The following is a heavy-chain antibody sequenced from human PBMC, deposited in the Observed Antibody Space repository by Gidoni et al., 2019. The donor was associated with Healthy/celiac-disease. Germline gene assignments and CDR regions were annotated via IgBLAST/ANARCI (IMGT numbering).Heavy chain of an antibody. J-gene: IGHJ5*02. V-gene: IGHV4-30-2*01. D-gene: IGHD3-16*02. CDR2: LYHSGST. CDR3: ARGGDDYVWGSYRGGGWFDP. CDR1: GGSISSGGYS. Sequence: QPQLQESGSGLVKPSQTLSLTCAVSGGSISSGGYSWSWIRQPPGKGLEWIGYLYHSGSTYYNPSRKSRVTISVDRSKNQFSLKLSSVTAADTAVYYCARGGDDYVWGSYRGGGWFDPWGQGTLVTVSS.